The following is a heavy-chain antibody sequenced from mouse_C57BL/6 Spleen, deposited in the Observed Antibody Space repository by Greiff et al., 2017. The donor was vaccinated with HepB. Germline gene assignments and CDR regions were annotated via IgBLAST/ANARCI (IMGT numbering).Heavy chain of an antibody. Sequence: VKLMESGPELVKPGASVKISCKASGYAFSSSWMNWVKQRPGKGLEWIGRIYPGDGDTNYNGKFKGKATLTADKSSSTAYMQLSSLTSEDSAVYFCARDDYDYYAMDYWGQGTSVTVSS. CDR2: IYPGDGDT. D-gene: IGHD2-4*01. V-gene: IGHV1-82*01. CDR3: ARDDYDYYAMDY. CDR1: GYAFSSSW. J-gene: IGHJ4*01.